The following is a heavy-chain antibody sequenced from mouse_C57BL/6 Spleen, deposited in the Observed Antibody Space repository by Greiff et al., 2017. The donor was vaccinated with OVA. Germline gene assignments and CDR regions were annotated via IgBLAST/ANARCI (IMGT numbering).Heavy chain of an antibody. V-gene: IGHV1-69*01. Sequence: QVQLQQPGAELVMPGASVKLSCKASGYTFTSYWMHWVKQRPGQGLEWIGEIDPSDSYPNYNQKFKGKSTLTVDKSSSTAYMPLSSLTSEDSAVYYCARANAYFDYWGQGTTLTVSS. CDR3: ARANAYFDY. J-gene: IGHJ2*01. CDR2: IDPSDSYP. CDR1: GYTFTSYW.